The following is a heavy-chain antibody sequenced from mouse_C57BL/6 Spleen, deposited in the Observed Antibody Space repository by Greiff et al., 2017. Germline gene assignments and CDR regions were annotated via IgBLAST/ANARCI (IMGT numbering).Heavy chain of an antibody. CDR2: IHPNSGST. CDR1: GYTFTSYW. V-gene: IGHV1-64*01. Sequence: QVQLQQPGAELVKPGASVKLSCKASGYTFTSYWMHWVKQRPGQGLEWIGMIHPNSGSTNYNEKFQSKATLTVDKSSSTAYMQLSSLTSEDSAVYYCATPDWGEGDFDYWGQGTTLTVSS. CDR3: ATPDWGEGDFDY. J-gene: IGHJ2*01. D-gene: IGHD4-1*01.